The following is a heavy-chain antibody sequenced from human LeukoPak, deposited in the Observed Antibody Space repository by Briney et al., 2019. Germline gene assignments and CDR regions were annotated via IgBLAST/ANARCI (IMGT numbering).Heavy chain of an antibody. Sequence: PGGSLRLSCAASGFIFSNYAMSWVRRAPGEGLEWVSAISGSGGTTYYADSVKGRCTISRDNSKNTLYLQMNSLRAEDTAVYYCAKDAESGYCSSTSCPGGLNWFDPWGQGTLVTVSS. CDR1: GFIFSNYA. J-gene: IGHJ5*02. D-gene: IGHD2-2*01. CDR3: AKDAESGYCSSTSCPGGLNWFDP. CDR2: ISGSGGTT. V-gene: IGHV3-23*01.